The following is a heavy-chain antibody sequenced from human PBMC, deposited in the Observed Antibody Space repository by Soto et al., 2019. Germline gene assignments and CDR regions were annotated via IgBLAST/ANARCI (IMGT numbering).Heavy chain of an antibody. CDR2: INAGNGNT. V-gene: IGHV1-3*01. Sequence: ASVKVSCKASGYTFTSYAMHWVRQAPGQRLEWMGWINAGNGNTKYSQKFQDRVTITRDTSASTAYMELSSLRSEDTAVFYCARAPSWYSFDYWGQGTLVTVSS. CDR1: GYTFTSYA. D-gene: IGHD6-13*01. J-gene: IGHJ4*02. CDR3: ARAPSWYSFDY.